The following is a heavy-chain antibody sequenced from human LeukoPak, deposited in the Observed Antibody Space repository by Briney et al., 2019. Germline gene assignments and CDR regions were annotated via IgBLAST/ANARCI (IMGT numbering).Heavy chain of an antibody. CDR2: INHSGST. Sequence: PSETLSLTYAVYGGSFSGYYWSWIRQPPGKGLEWIGEINHSGSTNYNPSLKSRVTISVDTSKNQFSLKLSSVTAADTAVYYCARVRHKPPYYYDSSGYCYFDYWGQGTLVTVSS. J-gene: IGHJ4*02. D-gene: IGHD3-22*01. V-gene: IGHV4-34*01. CDR3: ARVRHKPPYYYDSSGYCYFDY. CDR1: GGSFSGYY.